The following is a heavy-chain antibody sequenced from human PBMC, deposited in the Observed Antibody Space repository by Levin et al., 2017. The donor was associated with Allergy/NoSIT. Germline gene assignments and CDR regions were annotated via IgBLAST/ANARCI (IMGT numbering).Heavy chain of an antibody. CDR2: INHSGST. V-gene: IGHV4-34*01. J-gene: IGHJ4*02. CDR3: ASYAAAGTVRDY. D-gene: IGHD6-13*01. Sequence: GSLRLSCAVYGGSFSGYYWSWIRQPPGKGLEWIGEINHSGSTNYNPSLKSRVTISVDTSKNQFSLKLSSVTAADTAVYYCASYAAAGTVRDYWGQGTLVTVSS. CDR1: GGSFSGYY.